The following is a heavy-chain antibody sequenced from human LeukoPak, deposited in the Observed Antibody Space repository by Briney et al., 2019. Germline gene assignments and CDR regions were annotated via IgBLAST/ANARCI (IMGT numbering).Heavy chain of an antibody. J-gene: IGHJ4*02. CDR3: ARETGSAVGSTDFDY. CDR2: ISYDESNK. CDR1: GFTFSSYA. Sequence: GGSLRLSCAASGFTFSSYAMHWVRQAPGKGLEWAAVISYDESNKYYADSVKGRFTISRDDSKNTMYLQMNSLRTEDTAVYYCARETGSAVGSTDFDYWGQGTLVTVSS. D-gene: IGHD4-17*01. V-gene: IGHV3-30-3*01.